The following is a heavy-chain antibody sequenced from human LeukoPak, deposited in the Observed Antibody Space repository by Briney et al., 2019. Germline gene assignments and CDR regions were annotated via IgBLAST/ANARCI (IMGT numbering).Heavy chain of an antibody. CDR1: GFTFTSSA. Sequence: SVKVSCKASGFTFTSSAMQWVRQARGQRLEWIGWIVVGSGNTNYAQKFQERVTITRDMSTSTAYMELSSPRSEDTAVYYCAAVGVGATRVGDYWGQGTLVTVSS. V-gene: IGHV1-58*02. CDR3: AAVGVGATRVGDY. J-gene: IGHJ4*02. D-gene: IGHD1-26*01. CDR2: IVVGSGNT.